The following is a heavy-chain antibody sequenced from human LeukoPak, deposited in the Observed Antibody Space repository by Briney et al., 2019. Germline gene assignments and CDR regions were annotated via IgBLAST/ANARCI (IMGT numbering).Heavy chain of an antibody. CDR2: IYYSGST. CDR3: ARDVGYCSGGSCYANWFDP. CDR1: GGPISSYY. V-gene: IGHV4-59*01. Sequence: SETLSLTCTVSGGPISSYYWSWIRQPPGKGLEWVGYIYYSGSTNYNPSLKSRVTISVDTSKNQFSLKLSSVTAADTAVYYCARDVGYCSGGSCYANWFDPWGQGTLVTVSS. J-gene: IGHJ5*02. D-gene: IGHD2-15*01.